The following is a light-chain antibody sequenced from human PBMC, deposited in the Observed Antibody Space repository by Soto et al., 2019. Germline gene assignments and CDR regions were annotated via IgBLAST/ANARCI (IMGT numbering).Light chain of an antibody. CDR3: QSYDSSLSVV. CDR2: GNS. V-gene: IGLV1-40*01. Sequence: QSALTQPPSVSGAPGQRVTISCTGSSSNIGACYDVHWYQQLPGTAPKLLIYGNSNRPSGVPDRFSGSKSGTSASLAITGLQAEDEADYYCQSYDSSLSVVFGGGTKVTVL. J-gene: IGLJ2*01. CDR1: SSNIGACYD.